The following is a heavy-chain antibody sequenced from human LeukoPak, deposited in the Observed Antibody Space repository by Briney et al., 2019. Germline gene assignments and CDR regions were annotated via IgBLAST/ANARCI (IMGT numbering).Heavy chain of an antibody. D-gene: IGHD2-15*01. J-gene: IGHJ6*02. CDR1: GFTFSSYA. Sequence: GGSLRLSCAASGFTFSSYAMSWVRQAPGKGLEWVSAISGSGGSTYYADSVKGRFTISRDNSKNTLYLQMNSLRAEDTAVYYCAKANSPRYCSGGSCYYYYGMDVWGQGTLVTVSS. V-gene: IGHV3-23*01. CDR3: AKANSPRYCSGGSCYYYYGMDV. CDR2: ISGSGGST.